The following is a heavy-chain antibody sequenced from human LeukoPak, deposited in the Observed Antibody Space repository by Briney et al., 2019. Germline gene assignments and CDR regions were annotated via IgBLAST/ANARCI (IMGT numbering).Heavy chain of an antibody. D-gene: IGHD2-21*01. V-gene: IGHV3-21*01. CDR1: GFTFSSYS. CDR3: AREHRDAFDI. CDR2: ISSSSGYI. Sequence: GGSLRRSCAASGFTFSSYSMNWVRQAPGKGLEWVSSISSSSGYIYYADSVKGRFTISRDNAKNSLYLQMNSLRAEDTAVYYCAREHRDAFDIWGQGRIVTVSS. J-gene: IGHJ3*02.